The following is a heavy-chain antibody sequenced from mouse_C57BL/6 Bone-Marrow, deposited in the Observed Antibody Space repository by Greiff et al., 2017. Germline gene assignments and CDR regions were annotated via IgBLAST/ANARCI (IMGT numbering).Heavy chain of an antibody. V-gene: IGHV1-53*01. CDR2: INPSNGGT. Sequence: QVQLKQPGTELVKPGASVKLSCKASGYTFTSYWMHWVKQRPGQGLEWIGNINPSNGGTKYNEKFKSKATLTVDKSSSTAYMQLSSLTSEDSAVYYCATIDYDYDRDAMDYWGQGTSVTVSS. D-gene: IGHD2-4*01. CDR3: ATIDYDYDRDAMDY. J-gene: IGHJ4*01. CDR1: GYTFTSYW.